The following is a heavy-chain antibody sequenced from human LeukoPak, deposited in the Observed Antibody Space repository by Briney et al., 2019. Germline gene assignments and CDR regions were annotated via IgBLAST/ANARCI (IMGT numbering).Heavy chain of an antibody. J-gene: IGHJ4*02. CDR3: ARVYRDDFWSGYSTHFDS. CDR1: GGSISNYY. Sequence: PSETLCLTCTVSGGSISNYYWTWIRQPPGKGLEWIGYINYSGSANYNPSLKSRVTMSVDTSKNQLSLKLTSVTAADTAVYSCARVYRDDFWSGYSTHFDSWGQGTLVTVSS. V-gene: IGHV4-59*01. CDR2: INYSGSA. D-gene: IGHD3-3*01.